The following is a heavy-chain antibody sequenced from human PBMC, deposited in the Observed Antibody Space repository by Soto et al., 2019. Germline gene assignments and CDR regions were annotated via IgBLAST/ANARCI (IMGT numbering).Heavy chain of an antibody. CDR1: GGSISSSSYY. Sequence: QLQLQESGPGLVKPSETLSLTCTVSGGSISSSSYYWGWIRQPPGKGLEWIGSIYYSGSTYYNPSLTSRATLSVDTSKNQSSMKLSSVTAADTAVYYCASRVDYGDYYFDYWGQGTLVTVSS. CDR2: IYYSGST. CDR3: ASRVDYGDYYFDY. D-gene: IGHD4-17*01. V-gene: IGHV4-39*01. J-gene: IGHJ4*02.